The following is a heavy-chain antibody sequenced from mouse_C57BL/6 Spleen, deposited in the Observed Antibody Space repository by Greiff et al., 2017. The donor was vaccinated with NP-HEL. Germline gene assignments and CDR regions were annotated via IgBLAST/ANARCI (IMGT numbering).Heavy chain of an antibody. CDR1: GYTFTDYY. V-gene: IGHV1-19*01. CDR3: ARHEDYYGTPWFAY. CDR2: INPYNGGT. Sequence: EVQLQQSGPVLVKPGASVKMSCKASGYTFTDYYMNWVKQSHGKSLEWIGVINPYNGGTSYNQKFKGKATLTVDKSSSTVYMELSRLTSEDSAVYFCARHEDYYGTPWFAYWGQGTLVTVSA. D-gene: IGHD1-1*01. J-gene: IGHJ3*01.